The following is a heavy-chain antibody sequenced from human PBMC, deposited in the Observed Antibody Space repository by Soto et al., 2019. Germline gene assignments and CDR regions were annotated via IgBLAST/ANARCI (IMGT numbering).Heavy chain of an antibody. V-gene: IGHV1-8*03. CDR2: RNPTTGDT. D-gene: IGHD4-17*01. CDR1: GYTFTEYD. Sequence: AAVQVSCKASGYTFTEYDIDWVRQAPGQGFERMGGRNPTTGDTRYARRFQGRPVITRMTFRTTAFMELSSLRSAVTALYDSAKWQLPTVTDFWGQGTLVTVSS. J-gene: IGHJ4*02. CDR3: AKWQLPTVTDF.